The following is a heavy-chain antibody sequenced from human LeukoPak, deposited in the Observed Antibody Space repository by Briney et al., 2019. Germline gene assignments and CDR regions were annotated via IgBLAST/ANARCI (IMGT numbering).Heavy chain of an antibody. D-gene: IGHD1-7*01. CDR1: GYTFTSYG. V-gene: IGHV1-18*01. CDR2: ISAYNGNT. CDR3: ARVDNWNYGY. Sequence: ASVKVSCKASGYTFTSYGISWVRQAPGQGLEWMGWISAYNGNTNYAQKLQGRVTMTRDMSTSTVYMELSSLRSEDTAVYYCARVDNWNYGYWGQGTLVTVSS. J-gene: IGHJ4*02.